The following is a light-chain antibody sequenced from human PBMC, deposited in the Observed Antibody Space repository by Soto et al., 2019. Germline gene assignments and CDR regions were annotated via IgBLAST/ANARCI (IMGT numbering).Light chain of an antibody. CDR3: CTYAGHVPK. Sequence: QSALTQPASVSGSPGQSITISCAGTTSDVAYYDLVSWYQQHPGRAPKLLIYEVDKRPSGISVRFSGSKSGATASLTISGLLPEDEAVYFCCTYAGHVPKFGGGNKVTVL. CDR2: EVD. CDR1: TSDVAYYDL. J-gene: IGLJ2*01. V-gene: IGLV2-23*02.